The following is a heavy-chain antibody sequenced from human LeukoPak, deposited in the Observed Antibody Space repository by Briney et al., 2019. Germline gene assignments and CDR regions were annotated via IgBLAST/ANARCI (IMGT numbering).Heavy chain of an antibody. V-gene: IGHV4-59*01. J-gene: IGHJ6*03. CDR3: ARAPDYYYYYYMDV. CDR2: IYYSGST. CDR1: GGSISSYY. Sequence: PSETLSLTXTVSGGSISSYYWSWIRQPPGKGLEWIGYIYYSGSTNYNPSLKSRVTISVDTSKNQFSLKLSSVTAADTAVYYCARAPDYYYYYYMDVWGKGTTVTVSS.